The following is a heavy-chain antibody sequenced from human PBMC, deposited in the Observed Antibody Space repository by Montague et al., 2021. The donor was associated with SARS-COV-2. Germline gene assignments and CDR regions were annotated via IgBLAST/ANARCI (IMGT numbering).Heavy chain of an antibody. V-gene: IGHV4-4*07. Sequence: SETLSLTCTVSGDSISSFYWNWIRQPAGKGLEWIGRIYASGGTNYNPSLKSRVTMSVDTSKNQFSLKLNSVTAANTAVYYCGRGVVAATRVVDYWGRGTLVTVSS. D-gene: IGHD2-15*01. CDR3: GRGVVAATRVVDY. J-gene: IGHJ4*02. CDR2: IYASGGT. CDR1: GDSISSFY.